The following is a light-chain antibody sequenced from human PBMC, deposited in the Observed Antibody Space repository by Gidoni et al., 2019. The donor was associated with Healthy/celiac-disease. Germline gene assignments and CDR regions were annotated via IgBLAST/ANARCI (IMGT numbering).Light chain of an antibody. CDR1: SSNIGAGYD. J-gene: IGLJ1*01. V-gene: IGLV1-40*01. CDR3: QSYDSSLSPYV. CDR2: GNS. Sequence: QSVLTQPTSVSGDPGQRVTISCTGSSSNIGAGYDVHWYQQLPGTAPKLLIYGNSNRPSGVPDRFSGSKSGTSASLAITGLQAEDEADYYCQSYDSSLSPYVFGTGTKVTVL.